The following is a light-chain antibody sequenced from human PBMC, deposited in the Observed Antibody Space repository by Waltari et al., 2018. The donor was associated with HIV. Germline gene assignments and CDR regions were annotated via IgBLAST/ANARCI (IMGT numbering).Light chain of an antibody. V-gene: IGKV3-15*01. CDR2: GAS. J-gene: IGKJ1*01. CDR3: QQYEIWTPAET. Sequence: EIVMTQSPATLSVSPGERVTLSCRASQSVGSNLAWYQQRPGQAPRLLIYGASTRATGIPARFRGSGSGTEFTLTISSLQSEDFAVYYCQQYEIWTPAETFGQGTKVEIK. CDR1: QSVGSN.